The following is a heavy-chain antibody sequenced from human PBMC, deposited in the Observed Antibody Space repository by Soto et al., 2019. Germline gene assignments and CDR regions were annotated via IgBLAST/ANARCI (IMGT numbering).Heavy chain of an antibody. CDR2: IIPIFGTA. D-gene: IGHD2-15*01. Sequence: GASVKVSCKASGGPFSSYAISWVRQAPGQGLEWMGGIIPIFGTANYAQKFQGRVTMTRDTSTSTVYKELSSLRSEDTAVYYCARDEDCSGGSCRKTRRSFDYWGQGTLVTVSS. CDR3: ARDEDCSGGSCRKTRRSFDY. J-gene: IGHJ4*02. CDR1: GGPFSSYA. V-gene: IGHV1-69*05.